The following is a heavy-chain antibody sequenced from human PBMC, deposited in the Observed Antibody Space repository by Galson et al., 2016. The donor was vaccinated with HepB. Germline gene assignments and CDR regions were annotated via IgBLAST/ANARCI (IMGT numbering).Heavy chain of an antibody. CDR2: LNPDGSTT. CDR3: ARERNYYDSSGYYYDYFDY. Sequence: SLRLSCAASGFSFSSFWMYWVRQAPGKGLVWVSRLNPDGSTTTYADSVKGRFTISRDNARNTLYLQMNSLRVEDTAVYYCARERNYYDSSGYYYDYFDYWGQGTLVTVSS. V-gene: IGHV3-74*01. J-gene: IGHJ4*02. D-gene: IGHD3-22*01. CDR1: GFSFSSFW.